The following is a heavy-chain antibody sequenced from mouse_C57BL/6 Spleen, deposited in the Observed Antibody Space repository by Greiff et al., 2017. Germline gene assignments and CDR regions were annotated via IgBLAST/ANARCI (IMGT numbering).Heavy chain of an antibody. Sequence: QVQLQQSGPELVKPGASVKISCKASGYSFPSYYIHWVKQRPGQGLEWIGWIYPGSGNTKYNEKFKGKATLTADTSSSTAYMQLSSLTSEDSAVYYCARGETAQATWGFAYWGQGTLVTVSA. J-gene: IGHJ3*01. CDR2: IYPGSGNT. D-gene: IGHD3-2*02. V-gene: IGHV1-66*01. CDR3: ARGETAQATWGFAY. CDR1: GYSFPSYY.